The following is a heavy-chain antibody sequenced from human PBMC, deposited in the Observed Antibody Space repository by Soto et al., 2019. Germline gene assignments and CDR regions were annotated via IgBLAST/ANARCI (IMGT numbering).Heavy chain of an antibody. CDR2: IHYSGST. V-gene: IGHV4-59*08. D-gene: IGHD2-2*01. CDR1: GGAISSYS. CDR3: SLLRCSTTHSWMDI. J-gene: IGHJ6*04. Sequence: SETLSLTCSVSGGAISSYSWSWIRQPPGKGLEWIGYIHYSGSTNHNPSLKSRVTISVDTSKNHFSLKLTSVTAADTAVYYCSLLRCSTTHSWMDILGKGSTVTISS.